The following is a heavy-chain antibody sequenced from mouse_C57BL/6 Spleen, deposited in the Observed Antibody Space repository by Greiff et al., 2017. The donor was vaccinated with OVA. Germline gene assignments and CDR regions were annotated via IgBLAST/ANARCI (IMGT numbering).Heavy chain of an antibody. J-gene: IGHJ4*01. D-gene: IGHD1-1*01. Sequence: VKLMESGAELVRPGTSVKVSCKASGYAFTNYLIEWVKQRPGQGLEWIGVINPGSGGTNYNEKFKGKATLTADKSSSTAYMQLSSLTSEDSAVYFCARDGSSPHYAMDYWGQGTSVTVSS. CDR3: ARDGSSPHYAMDY. CDR2: INPGSGGT. V-gene: IGHV1-54*01. CDR1: GYAFTNYL.